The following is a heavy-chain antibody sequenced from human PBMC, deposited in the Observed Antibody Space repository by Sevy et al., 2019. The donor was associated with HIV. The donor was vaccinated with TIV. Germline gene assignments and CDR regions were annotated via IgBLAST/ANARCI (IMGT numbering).Heavy chain of an antibody. CDR2: IWYDGSH. D-gene: IGHD2-15*01. Sequence: GGSLRLSCAASGFSFNTYGMHWVRQAPGKGLEWVAVIWYDGSHYEDSVKGRFTISRDNSKNKLYLQMNSLRVEDTAVYYCAKSWGRICSGGSCVKSEYYYYGMDVWGQGTTVTVSS. V-gene: IGHV3-33*06. CDR3: AKSWGRICSGGSCVKSEYYYYGMDV. J-gene: IGHJ6*02. CDR1: GFSFNTYG.